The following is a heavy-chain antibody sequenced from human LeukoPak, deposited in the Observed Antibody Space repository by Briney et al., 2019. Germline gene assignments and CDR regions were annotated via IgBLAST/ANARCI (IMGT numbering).Heavy chain of an antibody. Sequence: PSETLSLTCTVSGGSISSSSYYWGWIRQPPGKGLEWIGSIYYSGSTYYNPSLKSRVTISVDTSKNQFSLKLSSVTAADTAVYYCAREKSSSSGYYYYYYMDVWGKGTTVTVSS. D-gene: IGHD6-6*01. V-gene: IGHV4-39*07. CDR3: AREKSSSSGYYYYYYMDV. J-gene: IGHJ6*03. CDR2: IYYSGST. CDR1: GGSISSSSYY.